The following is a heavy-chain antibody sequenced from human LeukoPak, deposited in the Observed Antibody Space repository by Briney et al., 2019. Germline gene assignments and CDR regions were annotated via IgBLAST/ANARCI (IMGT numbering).Heavy chain of an antibody. D-gene: IGHD1-26*01. V-gene: IGHV3-30-3*01. Sequence: PGGSLRLSCAASGFTFSSYAMHWVRQAPGKGLEWVAVISYDGSNKYYADSVKGRFTISRDNSKNTLYLQMDSLRAEDTAVYYCGRDPLSRGSYPEGFFDYWGQATLVSVCS. J-gene: IGHJ4*02. CDR2: ISYDGSNK. CDR1: GFTFSSYA. CDR3: GRDPLSRGSYPEGFFDY.